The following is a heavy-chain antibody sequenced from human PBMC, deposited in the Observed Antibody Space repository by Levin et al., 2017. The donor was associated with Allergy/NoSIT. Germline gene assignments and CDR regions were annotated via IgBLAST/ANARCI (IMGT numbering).Heavy chain of an antibody. J-gene: IGHJ4*02. CDR1: GGSFSGYY. CDR3: ARGLRGDH. CDR2: INHSGST. V-gene: IGHV4-34*01. Sequence: SETLSLTCAVYGGSFSGYYWSWIRQPPGKGLEWIGEINHSGSTNYNPSLKSRVTISVDTSKNQFSLKLSSVTAADTAVYYCARGLRGDHWGQGTLVTVSS.